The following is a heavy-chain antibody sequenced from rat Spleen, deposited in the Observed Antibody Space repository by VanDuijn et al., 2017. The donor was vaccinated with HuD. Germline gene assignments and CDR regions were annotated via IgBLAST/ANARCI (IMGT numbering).Heavy chain of an antibody. CDR2: ISSGGSST. J-gene: IGHJ2*01. CDR3: ARFRSSIAAIGDY. D-gene: IGHD1-2*01. CDR1: GFTFSTFP. Sequence: EVQLVESGGGLVQPGRSLRLSCAASGFTFSTFPMAWVRQAPKKGLEWVASISSGGSSTYYGDSVKGRFTISRDNAKNTQYLQMDSLRSEDTATYYCARFRSSIAAIGDYWGQGVMVTVSS. V-gene: IGHV5S13*01.